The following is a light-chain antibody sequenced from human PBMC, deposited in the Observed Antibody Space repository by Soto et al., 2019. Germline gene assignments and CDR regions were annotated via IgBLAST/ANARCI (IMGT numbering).Light chain of an antibody. V-gene: IGLV1-40*01. Sequence: VLTQPPSVSGAPGQRVTISCTGSRSNIGAGYDVHWYQQLPGTAPKVLIYGNSNRPSGVPDRFSGSKSGTSASLAITGLQAEDEADYYCQSYDSSLSGSWVFGGGTKLTVL. CDR1: RSNIGAGYD. J-gene: IGLJ3*02. CDR2: GNS. CDR3: QSYDSSLSGSWV.